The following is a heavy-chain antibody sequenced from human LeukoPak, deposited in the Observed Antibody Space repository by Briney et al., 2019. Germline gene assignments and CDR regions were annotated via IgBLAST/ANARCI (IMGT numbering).Heavy chain of an antibody. CDR1: GFTFSSYA. V-gene: IGHV3-30*04. J-gene: IGHJ4*02. Sequence: PGGSLRLSCAASGFTFSSYAMHWVRQAPGKGLEWVAVISYDGSNKYYADSVKGRFTISRDNSKNTLYLQMNSLRAEDTAVYYCARGVGAAAGTATDYWGQGTLVTVSS. CDR2: ISYDGSNK. D-gene: IGHD6-13*01. CDR3: ARGVGAAAGTATDY.